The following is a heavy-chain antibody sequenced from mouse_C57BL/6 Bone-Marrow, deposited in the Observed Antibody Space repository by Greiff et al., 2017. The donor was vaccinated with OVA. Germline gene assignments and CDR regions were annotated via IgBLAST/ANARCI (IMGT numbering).Heavy chain of an antibody. CDR3: ARDDDGGDFDV. Sequence: DVMLVESGGGLVKPGGSLKLSCAASGFTFSSYAMSWVRQTPEKRLEWVATISDGGSYTYYPDNVKGRFTISRDNAKNNLYLQMSHLKSEDTAMYYCARDDDGGDFDVWGTGTTVTVSS. CDR1: GFTFSSYA. J-gene: IGHJ1*03. V-gene: IGHV5-4*01. D-gene: IGHD2-3*01. CDR2: ISDGGSYT.